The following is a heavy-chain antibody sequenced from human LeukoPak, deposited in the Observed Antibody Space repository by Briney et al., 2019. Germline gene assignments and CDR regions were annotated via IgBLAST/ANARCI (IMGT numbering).Heavy chain of an antibody. J-gene: IGHJ3*01. CDR3: ARAGIVDAFDV. CDR1: GGSITNSY. Sequence: KPSETLSPTCTVSGGSITNSYWNWIRQPPGKGLEWIGFVFNNERTQYNPSLKSRVAISVDTSTNQFSLKLNSVTAADTAVYYCARAGIVDAFDVWGQGTMVTVSS. V-gene: IGHV4-59*01. D-gene: IGHD2-15*01. CDR2: VFNNERT.